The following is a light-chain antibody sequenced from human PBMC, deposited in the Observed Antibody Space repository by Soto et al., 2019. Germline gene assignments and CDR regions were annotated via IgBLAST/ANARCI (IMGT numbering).Light chain of an antibody. J-gene: IGKJ1*01. V-gene: IGKV3-15*01. CDR2: GAS. CDR3: QQYNNWPLT. CDR1: QSVSSN. Sequence: EIVMTQSPATLSVSPGERATLSCRASQSVSSNLAWHQQKPGQAPRLLIYGASTRATGIPARFSGSGSGTEFTLTISSLQSGDFAVYYCQQYNNWPLTFGQGTKVDIK.